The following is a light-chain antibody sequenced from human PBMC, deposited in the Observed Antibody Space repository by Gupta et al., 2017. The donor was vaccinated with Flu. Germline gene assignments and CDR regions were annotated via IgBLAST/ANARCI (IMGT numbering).Light chain of an antibody. Sequence: ASILHSGVPSRFSGSQSEADYTLTISNLQPEDIATYFCQKYGGAPLTFGGGTKVEIK. CDR3: QKYGGAPLT. V-gene: IGKV1-27*01. J-gene: IGKJ4*01. CDR2: AS.